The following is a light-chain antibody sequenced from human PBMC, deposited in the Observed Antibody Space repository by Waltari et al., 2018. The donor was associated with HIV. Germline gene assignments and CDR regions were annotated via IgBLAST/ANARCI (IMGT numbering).Light chain of an antibody. J-gene: IGLJ2*01. Sequence: QSVLTQPPTASGTPGKRLTTHCSGHSSNIGSATVNWYQQLPGTAPKLLSYSNNQRPSGVPDRFSGSKSGTSASLAISGLQSEDEADYYCAAWDDSLNVVFGGGTKLTVL. CDR3: AAWDDSLNVV. V-gene: IGLV1-44*01. CDR1: SSNIGSAT. CDR2: SNN.